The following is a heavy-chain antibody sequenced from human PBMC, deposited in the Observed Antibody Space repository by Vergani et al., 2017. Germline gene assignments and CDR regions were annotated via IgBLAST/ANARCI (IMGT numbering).Heavy chain of an antibody. D-gene: IGHD1-1*01. V-gene: IGHV3-30*03. CDR1: GFTSSYYS. Sequence: QVHLVESGGGVFQPGRSLRLSCVVSGFTSSYYSMHWVRQAPGKGLEWVAVISYDGTQKYYADSVKGRFTISRDNSKSTLYLQMNSLRTEDTAVYYCATKSCGTPGCQIGYFREWGQGTLVTGSS. CDR3: ATKSCGTPGCQIGYFRE. CDR2: ISYDGTQK. J-gene: IGHJ1*01.